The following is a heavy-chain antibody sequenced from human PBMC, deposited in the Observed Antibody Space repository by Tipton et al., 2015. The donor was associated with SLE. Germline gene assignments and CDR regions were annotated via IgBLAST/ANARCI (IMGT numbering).Heavy chain of an antibody. J-gene: IGHJ4*02. D-gene: IGHD3-10*01. CDR2: INQDGTKR. CDR1: GFTFRDYW. V-gene: IGHV3-7*01. Sequence: SLRLSCAASGFTFRDYWMTWVRHTPGKGLEWVATINQDGTKRYYVDSVKGQSTISRDNAKNSLYLQMNSLRADDTAIYYCAGVSYEGSGSPGPPHYWGQGTLVSVSS. CDR3: AGVSYEGSGSPGPPHY.